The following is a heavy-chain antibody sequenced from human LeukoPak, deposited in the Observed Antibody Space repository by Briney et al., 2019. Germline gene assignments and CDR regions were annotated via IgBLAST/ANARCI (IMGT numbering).Heavy chain of an antibody. Sequence: GGSLRLSCSASGFTFSSYAMHWVRQAPGKGLEYVSAISSNGGSTYYADSVKGRFTISRDNSKNMLYLQMSSLRAEDTAVYYCVKDRYIRYGSGSYPYYFDYWGQGTLVTVSS. J-gene: IGHJ4*02. CDR3: VKDRYIRYGSGSYPYYFDY. CDR1: GFTFSSYA. CDR2: ISSNGGST. D-gene: IGHD3-10*01. V-gene: IGHV3-64D*09.